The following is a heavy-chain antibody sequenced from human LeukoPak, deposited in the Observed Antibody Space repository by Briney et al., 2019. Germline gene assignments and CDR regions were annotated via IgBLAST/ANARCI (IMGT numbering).Heavy chain of an antibody. D-gene: IGHD3-10*01. CDR1: GGSISSYY. J-gene: IGHJ3*02. V-gene: IGHV4-59*01. CDR3: ARERRWFGELLGAFDI. CDR2: IYYSGST. Sequence: PSETLSLTCTVSGGSISSYYWSWIRQPPGKGLEWIGYIYYSGSTNYNPSLKSRVTISVDTSKNQFSLKLSSVTAADTAVYYCARERRWFGELLGAFDIWGQGTMVTVSS.